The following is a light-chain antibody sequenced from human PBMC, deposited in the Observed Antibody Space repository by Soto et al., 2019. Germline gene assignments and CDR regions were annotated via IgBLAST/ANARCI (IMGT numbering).Light chain of an antibody. J-gene: IGKJ4*01. CDR3: QQDNNLPLT. CDR2: GVS. CDR1: QSVRSD. Sequence: EILMTQSPAPLSVSPGEGATLSFMASQSVRSDLAWYQHKPGLAPRLLIYGVSTRATGIPVRFSGSGSGTEFTLSISSLQSEDSAIYYCQQDNNLPLTFGGGTKVDIK. V-gene: IGKV3-15*01.